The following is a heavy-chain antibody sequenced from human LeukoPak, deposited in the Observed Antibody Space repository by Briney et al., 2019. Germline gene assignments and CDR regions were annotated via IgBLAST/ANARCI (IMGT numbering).Heavy chain of an antibody. D-gene: IGHD3-22*01. J-gene: IGHJ4*02. CDR2: IYTSGST. CDR3: AREDLRYDSSGYWSVYYFDY. CDR1: GGPISSYY. Sequence: SETLSLTCTVSGGPISSYYWSWIRQPAGKGLEWIGRIYTSGSTNYNPSLKSRVTMSVDTSKNQFSLKLSSVTAADTAVYYCAREDLRYDSSGYWSVYYFDYWGQGTLVTVSS. V-gene: IGHV4-4*07.